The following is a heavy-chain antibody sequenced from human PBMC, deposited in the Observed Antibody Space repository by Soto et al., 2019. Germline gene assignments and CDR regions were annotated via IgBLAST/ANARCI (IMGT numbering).Heavy chain of an antibody. CDR1: GFTFPSSA. Sequence: ASVKVSCKASGFTFPSSAIQWVRQARGQPLEWIGWIVVGSGKTDSTHTLQARVTITRDKSTSTAYMELSGLRSEDTAVYYCAATFDSGSYHFGAHHWWGQGTLVTVSS. D-gene: IGHD2-21*01. J-gene: IGHJ4*02. V-gene: IGHV1-58*02. CDR3: AATFDSGSYHFGAHHW. CDR2: IVVGSGKT.